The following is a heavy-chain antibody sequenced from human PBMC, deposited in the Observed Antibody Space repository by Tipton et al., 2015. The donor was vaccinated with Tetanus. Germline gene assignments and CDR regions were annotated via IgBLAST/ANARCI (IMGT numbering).Heavy chain of an antibody. CDR3: ARIGRTQQNKTALNI. CDR1: GGSISSYY. CDR2: VHYSGRT. D-gene: IGHD1-1*01. Sequence: TLSLTCSVSGGSISSYYWTWIRQPPGRGLEWIGFVHYSGRTHYSPSLRSRVSLSVNTSKKQFSLNLSSVTAADTAVYYCARIGRTQQNKTALNIWGQGTVVTVSS. V-gene: IGHV4-59*01. J-gene: IGHJ3*02.